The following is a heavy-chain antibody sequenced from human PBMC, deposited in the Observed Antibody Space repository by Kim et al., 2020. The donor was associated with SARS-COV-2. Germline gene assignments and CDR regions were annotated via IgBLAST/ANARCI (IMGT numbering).Heavy chain of an antibody. CDR1: GGSFSGYY. Sequence: SETLSLTCAVYGGSFSGYYWSWIRQPPGKGLEWIGEINHSGSTNYNPSLKSRVTISVDTSKNQFSLKLSSVTAADTAVYYCARGSVLRYFDWLQRRPLGFDYWGQGTLVTVSS. V-gene: IGHV4-34*01. J-gene: IGHJ4*02. CDR2: INHSGST. CDR3: ARGSVLRYFDWLQRRPLGFDY. D-gene: IGHD3-9*01.